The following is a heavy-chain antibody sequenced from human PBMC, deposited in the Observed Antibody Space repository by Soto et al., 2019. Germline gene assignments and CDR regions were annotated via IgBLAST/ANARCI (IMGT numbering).Heavy chain of an antibody. J-gene: IGHJ5*02. D-gene: IGHD3-10*01. CDR2: INWNGGSI. V-gene: IGHV3-20*04. CDR3: ARDPPYYYGSGSYWFDP. Sequence: EVQLVESGGGVVRPGESLRLSCAASGFTFDDYGMTWVRQAPGKGLEWVSGINWNGGSIVYADSVKGRFTISRDNAKNSLYLQMNSLRAEDTALYYCARDPPYYYGSGSYWFDPWGQGTLVTVYS. CDR1: GFTFDDYG.